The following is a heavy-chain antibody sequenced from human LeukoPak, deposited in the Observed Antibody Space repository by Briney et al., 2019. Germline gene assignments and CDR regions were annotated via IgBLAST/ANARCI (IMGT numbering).Heavy chain of an antibody. CDR3: ARAYDFSLHWFDP. CDR2: IIPIFGTA. D-gene: IGHD3-3*01. CDR1: GGTFSSYA. V-gene: IGHV1-69*05. Sequence: SVKVSCKASGGTFSSYAISWVRQAPGQGLEWMGRIIPIFGTANYAQKFQGRVTITTDESTSTAYMELSSLRSEDTAVYYCARAYDFSLHWFDPWGQGTLVTVSS. J-gene: IGHJ5*02.